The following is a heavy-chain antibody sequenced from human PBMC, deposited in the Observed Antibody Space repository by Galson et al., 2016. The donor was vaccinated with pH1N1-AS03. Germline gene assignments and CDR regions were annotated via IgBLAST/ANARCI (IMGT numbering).Heavy chain of an antibody. CDR3: ARFSGSYQFDY. Sequence: SLTCAVSGYSISSGFHWAWVRQPPSKGLEWIGTISHSGNTYYNPSLKSRVTMSVDTSKNQFSLKLSSVTAADAAVYYCARFSGSYQFDYRGQGTLVTVSS. CDR1: GYSISSGFH. V-gene: IGHV4-38-2*01. CDR2: ISHSGNT. J-gene: IGHJ4*02. D-gene: IGHD1-26*01.